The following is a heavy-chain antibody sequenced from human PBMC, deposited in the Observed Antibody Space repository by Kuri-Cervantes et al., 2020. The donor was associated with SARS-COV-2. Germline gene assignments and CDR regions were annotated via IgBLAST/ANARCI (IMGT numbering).Heavy chain of an antibody. CDR1: GFTFSDHY. Sequence: LSLTCATSGFTFSDHYIDWVRQAPGKGLEWVGRSSNKVYRYTPEYATSVKGRFTISRDFSKNSLSLQMDSLTTEDTAVYYCARSLTTTYSFWGQGTLVTVSS. J-gene: IGHJ1*01. CDR2: SSNKVYRYTP. V-gene: IGHV3-72*01. CDR3: ARSLTTTYSF. D-gene: IGHD4-11*01.